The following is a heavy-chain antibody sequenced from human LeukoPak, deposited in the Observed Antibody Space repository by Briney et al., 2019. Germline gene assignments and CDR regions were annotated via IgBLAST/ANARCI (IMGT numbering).Heavy chain of an antibody. CDR3: ARAGDYYDSSGYYAYYYYYYMDV. V-gene: IGHV1-69*13. CDR1: GYTFTSYA. J-gene: IGHJ6*03. CDR2: IIPIFGTA. D-gene: IGHD3-22*01. Sequence: GASVKVSCKASGYTFTSYAISWVRQAPGQGLEWMGGIIPIFGTANYAQKFQGRVTITADESTSTAYMELSSLRSEDTAVYYCARAGDYYDSSGYYAYYYYYYMDVWGKGTTVTISS.